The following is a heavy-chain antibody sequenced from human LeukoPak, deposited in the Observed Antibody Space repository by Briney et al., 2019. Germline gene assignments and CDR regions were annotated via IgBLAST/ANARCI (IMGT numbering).Heavy chain of an antibody. CDR1: GFTFSSYS. J-gene: IGHJ4*02. V-gene: IGHV3-21*01. CDR3: ATYMSSDY. D-gene: IGHD1-26*01. CDR2: ISSSSSYT. Sequence: GGSLRLSCAASGFTFSSYSMNWVRQAPGKGLEWVSSISSSSSYTYYADSVKGRFTISRDNAKNSLYLQTNSLRAEDTAVYYCATYMSSDYWGQGTLVTVSS.